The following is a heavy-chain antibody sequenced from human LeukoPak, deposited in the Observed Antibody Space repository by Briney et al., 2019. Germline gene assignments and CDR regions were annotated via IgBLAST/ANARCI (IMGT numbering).Heavy chain of an antibody. CDR2: INPDGSQK. CDR3: ATSAHSSGND. CDR1: GFIFSDYH. D-gene: IGHD3-22*01. Sequence: GGSLRLSCAASGFIFSDYHMNWIRQAPGKGLECVANINPDGSQKYYLDSVKGRFTISRDNAKNALYLEMNSLRAEDTALYYCATSAHSSGNDWGHGTLVTVSS. J-gene: IGHJ4*01. V-gene: IGHV3-7*01.